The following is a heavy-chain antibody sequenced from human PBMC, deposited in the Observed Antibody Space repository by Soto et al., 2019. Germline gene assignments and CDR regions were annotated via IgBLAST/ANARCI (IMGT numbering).Heavy chain of an antibody. CDR1: GFTFSSYG. V-gene: IGHV3-33*01. CDR3: AREKVVVAATPGGFDY. D-gene: IGHD2-15*01. CDR2: IWYDGSNK. J-gene: IGHJ4*02. Sequence: GGSLRLSCAASGFTFSSYGMHWVRQAPGKGLEWVAVIWYDGSNKYYADSVKGRFTISRDNSKNTLYLQMNSLRAEDTAVYYCAREKVVVAATPGGFDYWGQGTLVTVSS.